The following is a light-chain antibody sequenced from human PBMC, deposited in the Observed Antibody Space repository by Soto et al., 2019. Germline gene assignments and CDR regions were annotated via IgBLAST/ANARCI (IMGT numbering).Light chain of an antibody. CDR2: EGS. V-gene: IGLV2-23*01. Sequence: QSALTQPASVSGSPGQSITISCTGTGSDVGHYNLVSWYQQHPGRAPKLMIYEGSKRPSGVSNRLSGSKSGNTASLTISGLQAEDEADYYCCSYAGSSTYVFGTGTKVT. CDR3: CSYAGSSTYV. CDR1: GSDVGHYNL. J-gene: IGLJ1*01.